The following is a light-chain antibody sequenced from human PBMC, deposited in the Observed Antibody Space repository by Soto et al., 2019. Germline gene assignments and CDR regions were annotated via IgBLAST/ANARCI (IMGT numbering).Light chain of an antibody. J-gene: IGLJ1*01. CDR3: KSYDSSLSGYV. CDR2: GNS. Sequence: QSVLTQPPSVAGAPGQRVTISGTGSSSNIGAGYDVHWYQQLPGTAPKLLIYGNSNRPSGVPDRFSGSKSGTSASLAITGLQAEDEADYYCKSYDSSLSGYVFGTGTKLTVL. CDR1: SSNIGAGYD. V-gene: IGLV1-40*01.